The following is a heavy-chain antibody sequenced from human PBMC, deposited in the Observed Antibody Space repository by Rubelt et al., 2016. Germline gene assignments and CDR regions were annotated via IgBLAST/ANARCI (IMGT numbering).Heavy chain of an antibody. Sequence: QVQLQQWGAGLLKPSETLSLTCAVYGESFSGYYWTWIRQPPGKGLEWIGDFSHSGGTNYNPSLKSRVTISVDTSKNQFSLKLSSVTAADTAVYYWARQGSGSDYWGQGTLVTVSS. CDR1: GESFSGYY. D-gene: IGHD1-26*01. CDR3: ARQGSGSDY. J-gene: IGHJ4*02. V-gene: IGHV4-34*01. CDR2: FSHSGGT.